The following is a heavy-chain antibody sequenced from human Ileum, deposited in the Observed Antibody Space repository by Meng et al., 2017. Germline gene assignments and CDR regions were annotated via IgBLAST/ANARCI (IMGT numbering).Heavy chain of an antibody. CDR3: ARDHWGSLDY. D-gene: IGHD7-27*01. V-gene: IGHV4-61*01. CDR2: AAT. Sequence: QGQGQRWGQVEVRPPQSLSLIGTFAGVAVMSSSYQWGWIRQPPGKGLEWIEYAATNYNPYYKSQFTISVDTSKRQFSLKMTSLTAADTTVYYCARDHWGSLDYWGQGILVTVSS. J-gene: IGHJ4*02. CDR1: GVAVMSSSYQ.